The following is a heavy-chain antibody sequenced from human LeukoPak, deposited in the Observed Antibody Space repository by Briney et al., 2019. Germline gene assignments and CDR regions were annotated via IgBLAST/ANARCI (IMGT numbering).Heavy chain of an antibody. CDR1: GFTFSSYW. V-gene: IGHV3-7*01. D-gene: IGHD3-3*01. CDR2: IKQDGSEK. Sequence: GGSLRLSCAASGFTFSSYWMSWVRQAPGKGLEWVANIKQDGSEKYYVDSVKGRFTISRDNAKNSLYLQMNSLRAEDTAVYYCAREPRSSSYYDFWSGYRACIDYSGQGTLVTVSS. CDR3: AREPRSSSYYDFWSGYRACIDY. J-gene: IGHJ4*02.